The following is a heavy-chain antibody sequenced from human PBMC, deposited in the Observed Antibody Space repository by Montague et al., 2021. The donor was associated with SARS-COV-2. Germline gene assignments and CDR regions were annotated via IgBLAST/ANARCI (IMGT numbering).Heavy chain of an antibody. V-gene: IGHV4-61*02. CDR3: ARVPWGSGTYYAPYYFDP. D-gene: IGHD3-10*01. CDR2: VYTSGST. J-gene: IGHJ4*02. CDR1: GVSISSGTYY. Sequence: TLSLACTVSGVSISSGTYYWSWIRQPAGKGLEWIGRVYTSGSTNYNPSLESRATLSVDTSKNRFSLKLSSVTAADTAVYFCARVPWGSGTYYAPYYFDPWGQGTLVTVSS.